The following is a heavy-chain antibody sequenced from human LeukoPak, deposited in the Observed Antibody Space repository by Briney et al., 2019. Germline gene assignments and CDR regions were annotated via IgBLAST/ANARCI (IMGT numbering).Heavy chain of an antibody. J-gene: IGHJ6*02. CDR3: ARVHIVVVPAARYYYYYGMDV. CDR1: GGSISSGDYY. V-gene: IGHV4-39*07. Sequence: SETLSLTCTVSGGSISSGDYYWSWIRQPPGKGLEWIGEINHSGSTNYNPSLKSRVTISVDTSKNQFSLKLSSVTAADTAVYYCARVHIVVVPAARYYYYYGMDVWGQGTTVTVSS. CDR2: INHSGST. D-gene: IGHD2-2*01.